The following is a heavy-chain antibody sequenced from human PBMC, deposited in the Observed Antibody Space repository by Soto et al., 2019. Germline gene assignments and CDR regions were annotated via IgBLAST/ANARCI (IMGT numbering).Heavy chain of an antibody. D-gene: IGHD3-3*01. CDR2: INTDGTNT. Sequence: EVQLVESGGGLVQPGGSLRLSCAVSGFTFSSYWMHWFRQDPGNGLVWVSSINTDGTNTQYADSVMGRFTVSRDNAKNTVYLQMISLRSEDKAVYYCAKDLLWSQSDSWGQGTLVVVSS. V-gene: IGHV3-74*03. CDR1: GFTFSSYW. CDR3: AKDLLWSQSDS. J-gene: IGHJ4*02.